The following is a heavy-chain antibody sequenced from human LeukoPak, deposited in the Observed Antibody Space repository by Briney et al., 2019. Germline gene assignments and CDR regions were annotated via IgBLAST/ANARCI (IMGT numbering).Heavy chain of an antibody. J-gene: IGHJ4*02. Sequence: PGGSLRLSCAGSGFTLSTYAMNWVRQAPGKGLEWVSYINSGSTTTHYADSVKGRFSISRDNAKNSLYLQMNSLRAEDTAVYYCARDTPFGYFDYWGQGTLVTVSS. CDR2: INSGSTTT. D-gene: IGHD3-16*01. V-gene: IGHV3-48*04. CDR3: ARDTPFGYFDY. CDR1: GFTLSTYA.